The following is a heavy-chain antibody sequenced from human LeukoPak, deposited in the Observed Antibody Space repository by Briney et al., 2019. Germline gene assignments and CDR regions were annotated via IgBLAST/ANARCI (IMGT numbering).Heavy chain of an antibody. J-gene: IGHJ4*02. CDR2: IKQDGSEK. CDR1: GFTFSSYW. CDR3: ARGTIAAAGYYYFDY. Sequence: GGSLRLSCAASGFTFSSYWMSWVRQAPGKGLEWVANIKQDGSEKYYVDSVKGRFTISSYNAKNSLYLQMNSLRAEDTAVYYCARGTIAAAGYYYFDYWGQGTQVTVSS. V-gene: IGHV3-7*04. D-gene: IGHD6-13*01.